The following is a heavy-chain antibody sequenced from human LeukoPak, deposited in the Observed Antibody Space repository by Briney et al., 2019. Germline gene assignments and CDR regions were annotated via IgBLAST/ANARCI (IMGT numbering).Heavy chain of an antibody. CDR3: ASHFRQQLVRDWAFDI. CDR2: IYHSRGT. J-gene: IGHJ3*02. V-gene: IGHV4-59*08. Sequence: VKPSETLSRTGTGSGGTISSYNWSRNRQPPGKELEWSGYIYHSRGTNDNPSLKSRVTISVDTSKDQFSLKLSSVTAADTAVYYCASHFRQQLVRDWAFDIWGQGTMVTVSS. CDR1: GGTISSYN. D-gene: IGHD6-13*01.